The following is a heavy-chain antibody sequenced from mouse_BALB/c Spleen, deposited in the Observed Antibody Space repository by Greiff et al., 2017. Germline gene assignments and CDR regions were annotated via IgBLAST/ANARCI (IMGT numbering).Heavy chain of an antibody. CDR2: ISNGGGST. Sequence: EVHLVESGGGLVQPGGSLKLSCAASGFTFSSYTMSWVRQTPEKRLEWVAYISNGGGSTYYPDTVKGRFTISRDNAKNTLYLQMSSLKSEDTAMYYCARHADAMDYWGQGTSVTVSS. J-gene: IGHJ4*01. CDR3: ARHADAMDY. CDR1: GFTFSSYT. V-gene: IGHV5-12-2*01.